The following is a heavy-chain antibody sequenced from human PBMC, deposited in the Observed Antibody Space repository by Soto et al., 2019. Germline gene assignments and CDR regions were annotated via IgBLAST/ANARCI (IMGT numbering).Heavy chain of an antibody. CDR1: GFTFSSYA. CDR3: AKDQLRRAAAESFYAFAGVYYYGMDV. CDR2: ISGSGGST. D-gene: IGHD6-13*01. Sequence: QAGGSLRLSCAASGFTFSSYAMSWVRQAPGKGLEWVSAISGSGGSTYYADSVKGRFTISRDNSKNTLYLQMNSLRAEDTAVYYCAKDQLRRAAAESFYAFAGVYYYGMDVWGQGTTVTVSS. V-gene: IGHV3-23*01. J-gene: IGHJ6*02.